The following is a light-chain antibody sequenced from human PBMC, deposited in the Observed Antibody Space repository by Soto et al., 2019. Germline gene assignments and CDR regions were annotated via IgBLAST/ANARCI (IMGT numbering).Light chain of an antibody. CDR3: QQAHSFPPA. CDR1: QGISTW. V-gene: IGKV1D-12*01. Sequence: DFQMTQSPSSVSASVGDRVTITCRASQGISTWVAWYQQKPGKAPKLLIYEASTLESGVPSRFSGSGSGTDFTLTISSLQPEDFATYFCQQAHSFPPAFGQGTKVEIK. CDR2: EAS. J-gene: IGKJ1*01.